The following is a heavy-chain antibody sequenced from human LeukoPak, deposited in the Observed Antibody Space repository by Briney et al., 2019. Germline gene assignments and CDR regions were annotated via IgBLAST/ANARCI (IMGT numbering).Heavy chain of an antibody. Sequence: GGSLGLSCAASGFTFTSYGMHWVRQAPGKGLEWVAFIRYDGSQKFYADSVKGRFTISRDNSKNTLYLQMNSLRPEDTAIYYCAKRAVVREIQYFDYWGQGALLTVSS. CDR1: GFTFTSYG. V-gene: IGHV3-30*02. CDR3: AKRAVVREIQYFDY. CDR2: IRYDGSQK. J-gene: IGHJ4*02. D-gene: IGHD3-22*01.